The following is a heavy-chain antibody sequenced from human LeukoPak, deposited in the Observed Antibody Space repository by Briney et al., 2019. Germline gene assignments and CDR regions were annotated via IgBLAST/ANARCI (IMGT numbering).Heavy chain of an antibody. CDR1: DDSISDYY. D-gene: IGHD3-16*01. CDR2: FYNSVRS. CDR3: TRGAGWLIDY. J-gene: IGHJ4*02. V-gene: IGHV4-59*01. Sequence: PSETASLTCTVSDDSISDYYRGWIRQPPGKGLEWIGYFYNSVRSTYNPSLKSRVTISADTSKNHFSLKLNSVTTADTAVYYCTRGAGWLIDYWGQGILVTVSS.